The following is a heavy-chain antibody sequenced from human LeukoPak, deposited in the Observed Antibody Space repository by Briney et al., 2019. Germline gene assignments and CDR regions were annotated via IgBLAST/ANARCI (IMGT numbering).Heavy chain of an antibody. CDR3: ARSRSGSVAGTSDY. V-gene: IGHV3-23*01. Sequence: GGSLRLSCAASGFTFSRYAMSWVRQAPGKGLEWVSSVSTDGDTYYTDSVKGRFTISRDVSRNTLFLQMISLRAEDTALYYCARSRSGSVAGTSDYWGQGTLVTVSP. CDR1: GFTFSRYA. CDR2: VSTDGDT. D-gene: IGHD6-19*01. J-gene: IGHJ4*02.